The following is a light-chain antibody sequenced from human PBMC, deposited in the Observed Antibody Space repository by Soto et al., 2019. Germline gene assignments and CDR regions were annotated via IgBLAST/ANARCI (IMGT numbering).Light chain of an antibody. CDR2: AAS. V-gene: IGKV1-39*01. Sequence: IPMTQSPSSLSASVGDRVTITCRASQSISNILNWYQQKPGKAPKLLIYAASTLQTGVPSRFSGSGSGTDFTLTITNLQPEDFATYYCQQSYINPAWTFGQGTKVEI. CDR1: QSISNI. J-gene: IGKJ1*01. CDR3: QQSYINPAWT.